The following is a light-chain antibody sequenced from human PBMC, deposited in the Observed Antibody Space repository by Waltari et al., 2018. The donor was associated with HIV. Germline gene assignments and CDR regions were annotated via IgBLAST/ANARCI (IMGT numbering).Light chain of an antibody. CDR2: SNR. CDR1: TSNIGTNN. V-gene: IGLV1-44*01. Sequence: QSVLTQPPPASGTPGQRIIISCSGSTSNIGTNNVTCYQQLPGTTPRLLMHSNRQGRSGVRARFSGSRSVTSASLAISGLQSEDETDYYCSAWDASLGAWMFGGGTKLTVL. CDR3: SAWDASLGAWM. J-gene: IGLJ3*02.